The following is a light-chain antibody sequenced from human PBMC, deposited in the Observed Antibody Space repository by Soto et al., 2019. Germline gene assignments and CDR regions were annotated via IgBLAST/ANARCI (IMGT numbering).Light chain of an antibody. J-gene: IGKJ1*01. CDR1: QSIGRF. Sequence: DIQMTQSPSTLSASVGDRVTITCRASQSIGRFLAWYQHQPGKAPKLLIYDASTLESGVPSRFSGTGSGKEFTFSITRLQPEDFGTYYCQQCYMGWTFGQGTKVDFK. CDR2: DAS. CDR3: QQCYMGWT. V-gene: IGKV1-5*01.